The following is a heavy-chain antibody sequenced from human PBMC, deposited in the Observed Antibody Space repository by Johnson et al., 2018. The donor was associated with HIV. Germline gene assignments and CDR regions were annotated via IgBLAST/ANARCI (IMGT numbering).Heavy chain of an antibody. CDR1: GFTFSSYA. CDR3: AKERAYIRSFDI. Sequence: QVQLVESGGGLVKPGGSLRLSCAASGFTFSSYAMHWVRQAPGKGLEWVAVISHDGINKYYRDSVKGRFTISRDNSKNTLHLQINSLRAEDTAMYYCAKERAYIRSFDIWGQGTVVTVSS. V-gene: IGHV3-30*04. CDR2: ISHDGINK. D-gene: IGHD1-14*01. J-gene: IGHJ3*02.